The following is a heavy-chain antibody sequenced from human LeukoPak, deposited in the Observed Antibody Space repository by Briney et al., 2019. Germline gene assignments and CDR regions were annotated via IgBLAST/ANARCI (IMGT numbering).Heavy chain of an antibody. V-gene: IGHV1-2*04. CDR3: ARQTDSSSWHFDY. J-gene: IGHJ4*02. CDR1: GYTFTGYY. Sequence: ASVKVSCKASGYTFTGYYMHWVRQAPGQGLEWMGWINPNSGGTNYAQKFQGWVTMTRDTSISTAYMELSRLRSDDTAVYYCARQTDSSSWHFDYWGQGTLVTVSS. CDR2: INPNSGGT. D-gene: IGHD6-13*01.